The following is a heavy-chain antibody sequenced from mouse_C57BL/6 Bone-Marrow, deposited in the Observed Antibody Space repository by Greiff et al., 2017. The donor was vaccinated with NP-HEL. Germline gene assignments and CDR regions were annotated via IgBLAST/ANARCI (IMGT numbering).Heavy chain of an antibody. CDR1: GYTFTSYW. CDR3: ARGLLWLRRRDSYAMDY. J-gene: IGHJ4*01. D-gene: IGHD2-2*01. V-gene: IGHV1-64*01. CDR2: IHPNSGST. Sequence: QVQLQQPGAELVKPGASVKLSCKASGYTFTSYWMHWVKQRPGQGLEWIGMIHPNSGSTNYNEKFKSKATLTVDKSSSTAYMQLSSLTSEDSAVYYCARGLLWLRRRDSYAMDYWGQGTSVTVSS.